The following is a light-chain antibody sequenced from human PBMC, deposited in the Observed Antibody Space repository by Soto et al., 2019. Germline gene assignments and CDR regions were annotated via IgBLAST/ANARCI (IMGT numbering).Light chain of an antibody. CDR3: QTWGTGVHVV. J-gene: IGLJ2*01. V-gene: IGLV4-69*01. Sequence: QLVLTQSPSASASLGASVKLTCTLSSGLSSYAIAWHQQQPEKGPRYLMKLNSDGSHSKGDGIPDRFSGSSSGAERYLTISSLQSEDEADYYCQTWGTGVHVVFGGWTKLTVL. CDR2: LNSDGSH. CDR1: SGLSSYA.